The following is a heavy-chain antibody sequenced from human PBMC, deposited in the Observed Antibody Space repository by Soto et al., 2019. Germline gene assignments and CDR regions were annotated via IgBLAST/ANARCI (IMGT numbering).Heavy chain of an antibody. CDR3: AKGGRDYYDSSGYYTFDY. Sequence: EVQLLESGGGLVQPGGSLRLSCAASGFTFSSYAMSWVRQAPGKGLEWVSAISGSGGSTYYADSVKGRFTISRDNSKNTLYLQMNSLRDEDTAVYYCAKGGRDYYDSSGYYTFDYWGQGTLVTVSS. V-gene: IGHV3-23*01. J-gene: IGHJ4*02. D-gene: IGHD3-22*01. CDR1: GFTFSSYA. CDR2: ISGSGGST.